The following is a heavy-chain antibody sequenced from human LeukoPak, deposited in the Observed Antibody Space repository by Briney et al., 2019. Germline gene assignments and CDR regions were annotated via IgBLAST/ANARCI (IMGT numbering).Heavy chain of an antibody. Sequence: SETLSLTCPVNGGSFSGHYCTGIRQPPGKGLAWMGEVNHSGSTNYNPSLKSRATILVATSKEQFCLKLSSVTAADTAVYYCARGPDCTTGSCTDRPLDYWGQGTLVTVSS. CDR2: VNHSGST. D-gene: IGHD2-15*01. V-gene: IGHV4-34*01. J-gene: IGHJ4*02. CDR3: ARGPDCTTGSCTDRPLDY. CDR1: GGSFSGHY.